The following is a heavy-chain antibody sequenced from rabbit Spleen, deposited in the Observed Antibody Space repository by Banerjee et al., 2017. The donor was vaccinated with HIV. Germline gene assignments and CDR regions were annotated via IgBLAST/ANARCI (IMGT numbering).Heavy chain of an antibody. CDR2: IVPIFGVT. Sequence: HLVESGGGLVQPGGSLKLSCKASGFDFSSYYMSWVRQAPGEGLEWVGYIVPIFGVTYFATWVNGRFTISSHNAQNTLYLQLNSLTAADTATYFCVREAGYAGYPYANLWGQGTLVTVS. V-gene: IGHV1S7*01. CDR3: VREAGYAGYPYANL. D-gene: IGHD6-1*01. J-gene: IGHJ4*01. CDR1: GFDFSSYY.